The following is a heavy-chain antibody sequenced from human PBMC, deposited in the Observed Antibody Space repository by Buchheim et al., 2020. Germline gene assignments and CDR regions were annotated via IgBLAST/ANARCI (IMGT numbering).Heavy chain of an antibody. CDR1: GGSISSGDYY. D-gene: IGHD1-7*01. J-gene: IGHJ6*02. V-gene: IGHV4-30-4*01. CDR3: AGNNWNFSPYYYYGMDV. CDR2: INHSGST. Sequence: QVQLQESGPGLVKPSQTLSLTCTVSGGSISSGDYYWSWIRQPPGKGLEWIGEINHSGSTNYNPSLTSRVTISVDTSKNQFSLKLSSVTAADTAVYYCAGNNWNFSPYYYYGMDVWGQGTT.